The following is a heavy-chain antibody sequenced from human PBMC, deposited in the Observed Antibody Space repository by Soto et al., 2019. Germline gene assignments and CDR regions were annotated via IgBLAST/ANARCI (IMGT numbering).Heavy chain of an antibody. Sequence: PSETLSLTCAVSGGSMTNSYYYWDWIRRPPGEGLEWIGTIYYDGGTYYNPSLKSRVTMSVDTSKNHFSMRLTSVTAADTAVYYCARRTRLYDFLDPWGRGTLVTVSS. CDR1: GGSMTNSYYY. D-gene: IGHD3-3*01. CDR3: ARRTRLYDFLDP. J-gene: IGHJ5*02. V-gene: IGHV4-39*02. CDR2: IYYDGGT.